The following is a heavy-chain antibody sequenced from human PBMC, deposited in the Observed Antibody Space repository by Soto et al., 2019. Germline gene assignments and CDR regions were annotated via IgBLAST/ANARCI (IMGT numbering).Heavy chain of an antibody. CDR1: GGSISSYY. V-gene: IGHV4-59*01. CDR3: ARVEVGYSSGWYPMRYYYYYGMDV. CDR2: IYYSGST. Sequence: SETLSLTCTVSGGSISSYYWSWIRQPPGKGLEWIGYIYYSGSTNYNPSLKSRVTISVDTSKNQFSLKLSSVTAADTAVYYCARVEVGYSSGWYPMRYYYYYGMDVWGQGTTVTVSS. D-gene: IGHD6-19*01. J-gene: IGHJ6*02.